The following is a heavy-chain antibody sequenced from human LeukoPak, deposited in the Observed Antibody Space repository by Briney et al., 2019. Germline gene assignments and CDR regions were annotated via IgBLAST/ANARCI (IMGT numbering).Heavy chain of an antibody. D-gene: IGHD3-22*01. CDR3: AKTSREFRDSSGGYDY. J-gene: IGHJ4*02. CDR1: GFTFTTYG. CDR2: ISYNGGYR. Sequence: GGSLRLSCTASGFTFTTYGLHWVRQAPGKGLEWVAVISYNGGYRHYADSVKGRFTISRDNSKSTLYLQMNSLRSEDTAVYYCAKTSREFRDSSGGYDYWGQGILVTVSS. V-gene: IGHV3-30*18.